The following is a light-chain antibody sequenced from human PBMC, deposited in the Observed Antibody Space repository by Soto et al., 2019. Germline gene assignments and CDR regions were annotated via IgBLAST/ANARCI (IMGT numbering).Light chain of an antibody. CDR1: QSISTY. Sequence: DIPMTQSPSSLSASVGDRVTITCRASQSISTYLHWYQQKPGKAPNLLISAASTLQSGVPSRFSGSGSGTEFTLTISSLQPEDFATYFCQHGYSTPLTFGGGTKVDIK. CDR2: AAS. J-gene: IGKJ4*01. V-gene: IGKV1-39*01. CDR3: QHGYSTPLT.